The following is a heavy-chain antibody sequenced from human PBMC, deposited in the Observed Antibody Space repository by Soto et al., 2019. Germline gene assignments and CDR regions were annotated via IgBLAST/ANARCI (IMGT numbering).Heavy chain of an antibody. CDR3: ARAYQLLYGGPWFDP. Sequence: GESLKISCKGSGYSFTSYWIGWVRQMPGKGLEWMGIIYPGDSDTGYSPSFQGQVTISADKSISTAYLQWSSLKASDTAMYYCARAYQLLYGGPWFDPWGQGTLVTVSS. CDR1: GYSFTSYW. J-gene: IGHJ5*02. V-gene: IGHV5-51*01. CDR2: IYPGDSDT. D-gene: IGHD2-2*02.